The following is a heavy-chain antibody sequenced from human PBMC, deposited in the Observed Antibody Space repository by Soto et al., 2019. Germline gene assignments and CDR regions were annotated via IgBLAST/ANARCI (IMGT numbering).Heavy chain of an antibody. CDR2: INPNSGGT. D-gene: IGHD1-1*01. CDR3: SRGRTGTTSLFYY. J-gene: IGHJ4*02. V-gene: IGHV1-2*02. Sequence: QVQLVQSGAEVKKPGASVKVSCKASGYTFTGYYLHWVRQAPGQGLEWMGWINPNSGGTNYAQKYQGRVTMTRDTSIITAYMELSRRRSDDTAVYYCSRGRTGTTSLFYYWGQGNLVTVSS. CDR1: GYTFTGYY.